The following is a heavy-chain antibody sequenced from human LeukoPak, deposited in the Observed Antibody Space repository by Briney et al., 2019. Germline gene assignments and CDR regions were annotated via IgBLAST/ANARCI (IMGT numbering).Heavy chain of an antibody. J-gene: IGHJ4*02. D-gene: IGHD6-13*01. CDR2: ISSSSSYI. CDR3: ARAGPIAAAGPALDY. CDR1: GFTFSSYS. Sequence: GGSLRLSCAASGFTFSSYSMNWVRQAPGKGLEWVSSISSSSSYIYYADSVKGRFTISRENAKNSLYLQMNSLRAEDTAVYYCARAGPIAAAGPALDYWGQGTLVTVSS. V-gene: IGHV3-21*03.